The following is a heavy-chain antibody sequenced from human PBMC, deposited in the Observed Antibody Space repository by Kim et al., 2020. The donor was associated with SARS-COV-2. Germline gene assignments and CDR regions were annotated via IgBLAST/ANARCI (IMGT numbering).Heavy chain of an antibody. CDR1: GFTFSSYA. D-gene: IGHD3-22*01. J-gene: IGHJ4*02. V-gene: IGHV3-23*01. CDR3: AKAPIVVVINYFDY. Sequence: GGSLRLSCAASGFTFSSYAMSWVRQAPGKGLEWVSAISGSGGSTYYADSVKGRFTISRDNSKNTLYLQMNSLRAEDTAVYYCAKAPIVVVINYFDYWGQGTLVSVSA. CDR2: ISGSGGST.